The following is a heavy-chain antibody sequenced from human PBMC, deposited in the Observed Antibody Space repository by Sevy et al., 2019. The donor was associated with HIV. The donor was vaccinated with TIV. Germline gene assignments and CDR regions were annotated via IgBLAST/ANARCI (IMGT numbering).Heavy chain of an antibody. Sequence: GKSLKISCAASGFTFSSYGMHWVRQAPGKGLEWVAVIWYDGSNKYYADSVKGRFTISRDNSKNTLYLQMNSLSAEDTAVYYCASSKDRGMAATPIDYWGQGTSVTVSS. V-gene: IGHV3-33*01. CDR1: GFTFSSYG. CDR3: ASSKDRGMAATPIDY. J-gene: IGHJ4*02. D-gene: IGHD2-15*01. CDR2: IWYDGSNK.